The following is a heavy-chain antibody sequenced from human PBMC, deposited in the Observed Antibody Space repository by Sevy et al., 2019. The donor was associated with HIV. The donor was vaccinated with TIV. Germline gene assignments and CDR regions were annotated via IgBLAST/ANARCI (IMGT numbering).Heavy chain of an antibody. J-gene: IGHJ5*02. Sequence: SETLSLTCTVSGGSISSSSYYWGWIRQPPGKGLEWIGSSYYSGSTYYNPSLKSRVTISVDTSKNQFSLKLSSVTAADTAVYYCARHGGYSGYDQSYNWIDPWGQGTLVTVSS. CDR1: GGSISSSSYY. CDR2: SYYSGST. V-gene: IGHV4-39*01. CDR3: ARHGGYSGYDQSYNWIDP. D-gene: IGHD5-12*01.